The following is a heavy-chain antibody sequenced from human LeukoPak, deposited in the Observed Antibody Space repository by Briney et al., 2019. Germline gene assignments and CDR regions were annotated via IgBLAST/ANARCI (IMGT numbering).Heavy chain of an antibody. D-gene: IGHD3-9*01. J-gene: IGHJ4*02. CDR1: GYTFTSYG. CDR2: ISAYNGNT. Sequence: ASVKVSCKASGYTFTSYGISWVRQAPGQGLEWMGWISAYNGNTNYAQKLQGRVTMTTDTSTSTAYMELRSLRSDDTAMYYCARGGDILTGYPPDDYWGQGTLVTVSS. CDR3: ARGGDILTGYPPDDY. V-gene: IGHV1-18*04.